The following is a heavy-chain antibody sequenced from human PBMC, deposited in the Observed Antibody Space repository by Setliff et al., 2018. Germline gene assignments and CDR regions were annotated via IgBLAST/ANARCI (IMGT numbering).Heavy chain of an antibody. CDR1: GGTFSDYY. Sequence: SETLSLTCAAYGGTFSDYYWTWIRQPPGKGLEWVGEINHRGSTTYNPSLKSRVTISLDTSKDQFSLKVISMTAADTAVYYCARGRNIAARLLGSWGQGTLVTVSS. CDR3: ARGRNIAARLLGS. J-gene: IGHJ4*02. CDR2: INHRGST. D-gene: IGHD6-6*01. V-gene: IGHV4-34*01.